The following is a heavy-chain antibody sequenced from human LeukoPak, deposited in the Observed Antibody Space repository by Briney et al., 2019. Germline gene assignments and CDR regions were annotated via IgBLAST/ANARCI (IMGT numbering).Heavy chain of an antibody. CDR1: GYSISNDYY. D-gene: IGHD1-26*01. CDR2: IYHSGST. J-gene: IGHJ4*02. Sequence: SETLSLTCTVSGYSISNDYYWGWIRQPPGKGLEWIGSIYHSGSTYYNPSLKSRVTISVDTSKNQFSLKLSSVTAEDTAVYYCARDHPEDRWELLYWGQGTLVTVSS. V-gene: IGHV4-38-2*02. CDR3: ARDHPEDRWELLY.